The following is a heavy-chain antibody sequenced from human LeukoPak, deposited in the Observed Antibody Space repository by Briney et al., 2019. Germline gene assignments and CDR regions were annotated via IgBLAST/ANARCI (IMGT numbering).Heavy chain of an antibody. V-gene: IGHV4-61*02. CDR2: IYTSGST. CDR3: ARSPRGLTYYYMDV. D-gene: IGHD3-10*01. J-gene: IGHJ6*03. CDR1: GGSISSGSYY. Sequence: SETLSLTCTVSGGSISSGSYYWSWIRQPAGKGLEWIGRIYTSGSTNYNPSLKSRVTISVDTSKNQFSLKLSSVTAADTAVYYCARSPRGLTYYYMDVWGKGTTVTISS.